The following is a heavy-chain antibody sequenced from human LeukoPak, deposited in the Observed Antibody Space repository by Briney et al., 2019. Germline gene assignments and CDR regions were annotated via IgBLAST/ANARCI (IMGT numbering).Heavy chain of an antibody. CDR1: GVTFTIHA. Sequence: GGSLRLSCAASGVTFTIHAVRWVRQAPGKGLEWVAVTDGTNKIYSDTVRGRFTISGDTSKNTIYLQMNSPRPEDTAMYYCAKDLIAGPPDYFYYWGQGTLVSVSS. CDR3: AKDLIAGPPDYFYY. CDR2: TDGTNK. V-gene: IGHV3-30-3*01. J-gene: IGHJ4*02. D-gene: IGHD2-21*01.